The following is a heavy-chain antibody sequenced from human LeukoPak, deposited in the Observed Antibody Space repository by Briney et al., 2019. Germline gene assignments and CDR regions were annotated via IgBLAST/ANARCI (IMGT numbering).Heavy chain of an antibody. V-gene: IGHV1-24*01. CDR2: FDPEDGET. Sequence: GASVKVSCKVSGYTLTELSMHWVRQAPGKGLEWMGGFDPEDGETVYAQKLQGRVTMTTDTSTSTAYMELRSLRSDDTAVYYCARDAGWFDPWGQGTLVTVSS. CDR1: GYTLTELS. CDR3: ARDAGWFDP. J-gene: IGHJ5*02.